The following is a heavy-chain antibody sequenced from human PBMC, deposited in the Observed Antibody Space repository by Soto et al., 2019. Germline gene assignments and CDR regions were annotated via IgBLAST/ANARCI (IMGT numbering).Heavy chain of an antibody. CDR1: RFTFSTYE. J-gene: IGHJ4*02. CDR2: ISSSGNTV. D-gene: IGHD5-12*01. V-gene: IGHV3-48*03. Sequence: PGGSLRLSCAASRFTFSTYEMHWVRQAPGKGLEWVSYISSSGNTVYYADSVKDRFTISRDNTRNSLYLQMNSLRDEDTALYYCVRYCGTTLCNGVATRTFDYWGQGTLVTVSS. CDR3: VRYCGTTLCNGVATRTFDY.